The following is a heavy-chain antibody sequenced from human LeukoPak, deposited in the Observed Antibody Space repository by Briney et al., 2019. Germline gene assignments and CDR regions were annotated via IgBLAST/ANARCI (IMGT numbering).Heavy chain of an antibody. CDR1: GYTFSGYH. J-gene: IGHJ4*02. D-gene: IGHD3-10*01. Sequence: GASVKVSCKASGYTFSGYHMHWVRQAPGQGLEWMGWINPGSGGTTYAQKFQGRVIMTRDTSISTAYMELSRLRSDDTAVYYCARVRILWFRELDYWGQGTLVTVSS. CDR2: INPGSGGT. CDR3: ARVRILWFRELDY. V-gene: IGHV1-2*02.